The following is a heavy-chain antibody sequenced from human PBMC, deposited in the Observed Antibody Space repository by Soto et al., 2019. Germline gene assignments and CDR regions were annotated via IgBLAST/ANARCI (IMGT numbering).Heavy chain of an antibody. CDR1: GGSFSGYY. V-gene: IGHV4-34*01. J-gene: IGHJ4*02. Sequence: SETPSLTCAVYGGSFSGYYWSWIRQPPGKGLEWVGEINHSGSTNYNPSLKSRVTISVDTSKNQFSLKLSSVTAADTAVYYCARGTPTSGGIAVAGHDYWGQGTLVTVSS. CDR3: ARGTPTSGGIAVAGHDY. CDR2: INHSGST. D-gene: IGHD6-19*01.